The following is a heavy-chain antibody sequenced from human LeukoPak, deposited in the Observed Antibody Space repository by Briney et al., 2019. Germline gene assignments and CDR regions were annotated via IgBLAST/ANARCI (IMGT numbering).Heavy chain of an antibody. D-gene: IGHD3-10*01. J-gene: IGHJ4*02. CDR1: GFTFSSYG. Sequence: GGSLRLSCAASGFTFSSYGMSWVRQAPGKGLEWVSAISGSGGSTYYADSVKGRFTISRDNSKNTLYLQMNGLRAEDPAVYYCATINTYYYGSGSPEFDYWGQGTLVTVSS. CDR2: ISGSGGST. CDR3: ATINTYYYGSGSPEFDY. V-gene: IGHV3-23*01.